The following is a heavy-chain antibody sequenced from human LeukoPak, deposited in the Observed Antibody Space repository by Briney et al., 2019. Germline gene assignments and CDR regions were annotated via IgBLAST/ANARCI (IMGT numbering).Heavy chain of an antibody. CDR3: ARDYCGGSTCYAGYFDY. D-gene: IGHD2-15*01. CDR1: GFTVSSNY. J-gene: IGHJ4*02. CDR2: LYSSGRT. Sequence: PGGSLRLSCAASGFTVSSNYMNWVRQAPGKGLEWVSILYSSGRTYYADSVKGRFTISRDNSKNTLYLQMSSLRAEDTAVYYCARDYCGGSTCYAGYFDYWGQGSLVTVSS. V-gene: IGHV3-53*01.